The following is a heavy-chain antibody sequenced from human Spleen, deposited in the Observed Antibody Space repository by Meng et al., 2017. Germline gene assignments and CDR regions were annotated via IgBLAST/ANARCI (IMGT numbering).Heavy chain of an antibody. Sequence: QVQTVQAGPGLKKPGASVKPPCNASDYTFTGFGVSWVRQVPGQGHEWMAWLGAHDGDTSHAPKFQGRVTVSADRPTATAYMELRRLRSDDTAVYDCARGTPGRSYSDYWGQGTLVTVSS. CDR1: DYTFTGFG. D-gene: IGHD3-10*01. CDR2: LGAHDGDT. J-gene: IGHJ4*02. CDR3: ARGTPGRSYSDY. V-gene: IGHV1-18*01.